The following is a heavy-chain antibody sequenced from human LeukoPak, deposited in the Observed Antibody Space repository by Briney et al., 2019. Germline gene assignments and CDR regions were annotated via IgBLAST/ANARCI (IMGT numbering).Heavy chain of an antibody. Sequence: KSGGSLRLSCAASGFTFSSYSMNWVRQAPGKGLEWVSSISSSSSYIYYADSVKGRFTISRDNAKNSLYLQMNSLRAEDTAVYYCATTGYSSSAGAFDIWGQGTLVTVSS. CDR1: GFTFSSYS. V-gene: IGHV3-21*01. CDR2: ISSSSSYI. D-gene: IGHD6-13*01. CDR3: ATTGYSSSAGAFDI. J-gene: IGHJ3*02.